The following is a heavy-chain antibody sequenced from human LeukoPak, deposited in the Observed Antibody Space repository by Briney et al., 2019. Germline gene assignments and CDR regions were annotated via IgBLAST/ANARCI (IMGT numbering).Heavy chain of an antibody. CDR3: ARHGSSGYYLD. J-gene: IGHJ4*02. CDR2: ITSSGGTT. Sequence: GGSLRLSCAASGFTFSDYHMTWIRQAPGKGLEWVSYITSSGGTTHYADSVKGRFTISRDNAKTSLYLQMNSLRAEDTAVYYCARHGSSGYYLDWGQGTLVTVSS. V-gene: IGHV3-11*01. CDR1: GFTFSDYH. D-gene: IGHD3-22*01.